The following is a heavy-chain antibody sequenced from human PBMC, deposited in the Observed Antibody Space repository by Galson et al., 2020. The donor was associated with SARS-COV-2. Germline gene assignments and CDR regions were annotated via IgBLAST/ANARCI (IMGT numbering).Heavy chain of an antibody. J-gene: IGHJ4*02. D-gene: IGHD5-12*01. CDR1: GYSISNGYY. Sequence: SQTLSLTCDVSGYSISNGYYWGWIRQPTGRGLELIGTIHHSGTTSYNPSLKSRVSMSVDTSKNQFSLNVSSVTASDTAVYYCARFPSGFWGRGTLV. CDR2: IHHSGTT. V-gene: IGHV4-38-2*01. CDR3: ARFPSGF.